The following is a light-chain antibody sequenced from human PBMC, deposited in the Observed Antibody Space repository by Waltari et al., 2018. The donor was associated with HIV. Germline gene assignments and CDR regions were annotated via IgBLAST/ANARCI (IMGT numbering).Light chain of an antibody. V-gene: IGLV2-14*03. Sequence: QSALTQPASVSGSPGQSITISCPGTSGDVGGSNFLSWYQKHPGKAPKLIIYNVNSRPSGVSIRFSGSRSANTASLTISGLQAEDEADYFCSSYTSSGPRYVLFGGGTRLTVL. CDR1: SGDVGGSNF. CDR3: SSYTSSGPRYVL. J-gene: IGLJ2*01. CDR2: NVN.